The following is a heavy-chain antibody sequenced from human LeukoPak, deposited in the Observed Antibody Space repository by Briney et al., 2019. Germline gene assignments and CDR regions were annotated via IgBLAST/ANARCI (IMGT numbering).Heavy chain of an antibody. CDR1: GYIFTDYY. CDR2: INPNSGGT. J-gene: IGHJ4*02. Sequence: ASVKVSCKASGYIFTDYYIHWVRQARGQGLEWMGWINPNSGGTYFAQSFEARVTLSRDTSINTAYMEMRGLTSDDTDIYYCAKSQYSFGSGSTRPLFDHWGQGTLVTVSS. D-gene: IGHD3-10*01. V-gene: IGHV1-2*02. CDR3: AKSQYSFGSGSTRPLFDH.